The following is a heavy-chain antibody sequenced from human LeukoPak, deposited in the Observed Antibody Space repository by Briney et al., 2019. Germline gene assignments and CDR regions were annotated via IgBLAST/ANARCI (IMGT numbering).Heavy chain of an antibody. D-gene: IGHD3-10*01. CDR3: ARVGSYYYVDY. CDR2: IYYSGST. Sequence: SETLSLTCSVSGDSISSYYWSWIRQPPGKGLEWIGYIYYSGSTNYNPSLKSQVTISLDTSKNQFSLKLSSVTAADTAVYYCARVGSYYYVDYWGQGTLVTVSS. CDR1: GDSISSYY. V-gene: IGHV4-59*01. J-gene: IGHJ4*02.